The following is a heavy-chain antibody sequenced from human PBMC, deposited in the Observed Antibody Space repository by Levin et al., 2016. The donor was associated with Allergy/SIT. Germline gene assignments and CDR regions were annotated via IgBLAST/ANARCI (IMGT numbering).Heavy chain of an antibody. Sequence: VRQAPGKGLVWVSRINSDGSSTSYADSVKGRFTISRDNAKNTLYLQMNSLRAEDTAVYYCARDGYNTFDYWGQGTLVTVSS. D-gene: IGHD5-24*01. CDR3: ARDGYNTFDY. CDR2: INSDGSST. V-gene: IGHV3-74*01. J-gene: IGHJ4*02.